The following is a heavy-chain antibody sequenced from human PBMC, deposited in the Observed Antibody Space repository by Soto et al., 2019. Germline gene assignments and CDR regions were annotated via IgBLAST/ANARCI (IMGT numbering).Heavy chain of an antibody. Sequence: SVKVSCKASGGTFSSYAISWVRQAPGQGLEWMGGIIPIFGTANYAQKFQGRVTITADESTSTAYMELSSLRSEDTAVYYCADRGYSYGNLAYGMDVWGQGTTVTVSS. J-gene: IGHJ6*02. D-gene: IGHD5-18*01. CDR1: GGTFSSYA. CDR2: IIPIFGTA. CDR3: ADRGYSYGNLAYGMDV. V-gene: IGHV1-69*13.